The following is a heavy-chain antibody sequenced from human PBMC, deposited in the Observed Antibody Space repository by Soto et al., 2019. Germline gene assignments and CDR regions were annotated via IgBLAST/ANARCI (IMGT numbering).Heavy chain of an antibody. J-gene: IGHJ4*02. Sequence: QVQLVQSGTEVKKPGASVKVSCKASGYTFTNYGVSWVRQAPGQGLEWMGWISAYTGDTTYAQNLQGRVTMTTDTSTSTAYMELRSLRFDDTAIYYCARDFDVDVVATGPGNWGQGTLVTVSS. CDR2: ISAYTGDT. D-gene: IGHD2-21*02. V-gene: IGHV1-18*01. CDR1: GYTFTNYG. CDR3: ARDFDVDVVATGPGN.